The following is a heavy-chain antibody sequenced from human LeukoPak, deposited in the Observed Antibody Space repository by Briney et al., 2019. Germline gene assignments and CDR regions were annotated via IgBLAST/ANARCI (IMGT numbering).Heavy chain of an antibody. CDR2: IYYSGST. Sequence: PSETLSLTCTVSGGSISSYYWSWIRQPPGKGLEWIGYIYYSGSTNYNPSLKSRVTISVDTSKNQFSLKLSSVTAADTAVYYCARAPLGYSYGYYFDYWGQGTLVTVSS. CDR1: GGSISSYY. V-gene: IGHV4-59*01. J-gene: IGHJ4*02. CDR3: ARAPLGYSYGYYFDY. D-gene: IGHD5-18*01.